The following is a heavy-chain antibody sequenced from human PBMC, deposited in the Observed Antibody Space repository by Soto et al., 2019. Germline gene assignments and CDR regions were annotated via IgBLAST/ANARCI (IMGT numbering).Heavy chain of an antibody. Sequence: PSETLSLTCTVSGGSITNYYWSWIRQPPGKGLEWIGYIYYSGTTSYNPSLKSRVTMSVDTSKNQFSLKLNSVTAADTAVYYCARDYSTYFWFDPWRQGTLVTVSS. CDR2: IYYSGTT. J-gene: IGHJ5*02. CDR3: ARDYSTYFWFDP. V-gene: IGHV4-59*01. CDR1: GGSITNYY. D-gene: IGHD4-4*01.